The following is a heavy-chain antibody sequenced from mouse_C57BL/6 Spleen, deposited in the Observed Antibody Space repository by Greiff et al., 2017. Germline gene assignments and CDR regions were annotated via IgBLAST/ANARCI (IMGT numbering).Heavy chain of an antibody. D-gene: IGHD2-14*01. V-gene: IGHV1-9*01. CDR1: GYTFTGYW. Sequence: QVQLQQSGAELMKPGASVKLSCKATGYTFTGYWIEWVKQSPGHGLEWIGEILPGSGSTNYNEKFKGKATFTADTSSNTAYMQLSSLTTEDSAIYYCARNKHEGNGTTAYYYAMDYWGQGTSVTVSS. CDR3: ARNKHEGNGTTAYYYAMDY. J-gene: IGHJ4*01. CDR2: ILPGSGST.